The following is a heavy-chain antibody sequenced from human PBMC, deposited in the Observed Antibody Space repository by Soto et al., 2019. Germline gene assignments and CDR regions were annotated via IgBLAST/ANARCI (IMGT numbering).Heavy chain of an antibody. D-gene: IGHD2-2*01. CDR2: IIPIFGTA. CDR1: GGTFSSYA. J-gene: IGHJ6*02. Sequence: QVQLVQSGAEVKEAGSSVKVSCKASGGTFSSYAISWVRQAPGQGLEWMGGIIPIFGTANYAQKFQGRVTITADESTSTAYMELSSLRSEDTAVYYCARHDCISTSCYYYYYYGMDVWGQGTTVTVSS. V-gene: IGHV1-69*13. CDR3: ARHDCISTSCYYYYYYGMDV.